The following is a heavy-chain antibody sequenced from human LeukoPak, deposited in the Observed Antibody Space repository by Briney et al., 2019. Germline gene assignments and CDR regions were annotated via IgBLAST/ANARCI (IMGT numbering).Heavy chain of an antibody. J-gene: IGHJ4*02. CDR2: ISSDGSVT. CDR3: VRGSLRLPRSTPDY. V-gene: IGHV3-74*03. CDR1: GFTFSSYA. D-gene: IGHD2-21*02. Sequence: AGGSLRLSCAVSGFTFSSYAMSWVRQAPGKGLVWVSYISSDGSVTKYADSVKGRFTISRDNAVNTLYLQMNSLRVEDTAVYYCVRGSLRLPRSTPDYWGQGTLVTVSS.